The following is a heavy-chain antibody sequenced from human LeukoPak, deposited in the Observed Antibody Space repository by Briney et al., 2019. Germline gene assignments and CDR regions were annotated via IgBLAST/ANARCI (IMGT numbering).Heavy chain of an antibody. Sequence: PGGSLRLSCAASGFTFSNAWMSWVRQAPGKGLEWVSAISGSGGSTYYADSVKGRFTISRDNSKNTLYLQMNSLRAEDTAVYYCAKDHGFSSSWYVGFDYWGQGTLVTVSS. CDR1: GFTFSNAW. V-gene: IGHV3-23*01. CDR3: AKDHGFSSSWYVGFDY. D-gene: IGHD6-13*01. CDR2: ISGSGGST. J-gene: IGHJ4*02.